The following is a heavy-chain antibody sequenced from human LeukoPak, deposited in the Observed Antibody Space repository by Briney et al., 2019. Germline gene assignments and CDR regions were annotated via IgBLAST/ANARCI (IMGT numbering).Heavy chain of an antibody. D-gene: IGHD3/OR15-3a*01. Sequence: SETLSLTCTVSGDSISSSSYYWGWIRQPPGKGLEWIGSIYYSGSTFYNPSLKSRVAISIDTSKNQFSLKLSSVTAADTAVYYCARYTASYWTAFDIWGQGQWSPSL. CDR1: GDSISSSSYY. CDR2: IYYSGST. J-gene: IGHJ3*02. V-gene: IGHV4-39*01. CDR3: ARYTASYWTAFDI.